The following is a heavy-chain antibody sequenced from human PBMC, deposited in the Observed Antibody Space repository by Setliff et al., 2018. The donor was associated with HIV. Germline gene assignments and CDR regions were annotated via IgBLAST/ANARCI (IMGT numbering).Heavy chain of an antibody. CDR1: GYAFTTYD. Sequence: ASVKVSCKASGYAFTTYDINWVRQAAGQGLEWMGWMNPDSRNTGYAQRFEGRVTLTWDTSISTAYLELNHLKSDDTAVYYCARARTDYYDRRRRSHYYIDVWARGATVTVS. CDR2: MNPDSRNT. J-gene: IGHJ6*03. CDR3: ARARTDYYDRRRRSHYYIDV. D-gene: IGHD3-22*01. V-gene: IGHV1-8*02.